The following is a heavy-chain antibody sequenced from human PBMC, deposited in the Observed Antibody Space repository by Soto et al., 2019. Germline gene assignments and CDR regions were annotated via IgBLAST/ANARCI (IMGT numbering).Heavy chain of an antibody. Sequence: SETLSLTCAVYGGSFSGYYWSWIRQPPGKGLEWIGEINHSGSTNYNPSLKSRVTISVDTSKNQFSLKLSSVTAADTAVYYCARDIAAAGTVGVNWFDPWGQGTLVTVS. V-gene: IGHV4-34*01. CDR1: GGSFSGYY. D-gene: IGHD6-13*01. CDR3: ARDIAAAGTVGVNWFDP. CDR2: INHSGST. J-gene: IGHJ5*02.